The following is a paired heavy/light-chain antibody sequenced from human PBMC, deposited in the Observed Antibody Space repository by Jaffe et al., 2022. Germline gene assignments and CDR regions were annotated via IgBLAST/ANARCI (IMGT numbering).Heavy chain of an antibody. CDR3: ARQIPPTILGWPYYYYYYMDV. D-gene: IGHD5-12*01. J-gene: IGHJ6*03. CDR2: IYHSGST. Sequence: QVQLQESGPGLVKPSETLSLTCAVSGYSISSGYYWGWIRQPPGKGLEWIGSIYHSGSTYYNPSLKSRVTISVDTSKNQFSLKLSSVTAADTAVYYCARQIPPTILGWPYYYYYYMDVWGKGTTVTVSS. CDR1: GYSISSGYY. V-gene: IGHV4-38-2*01.
Light chain of an antibody. CDR2: KAS. J-gene: IGKJ5*01. CDR1: QSISSW. CDR3: QQYNSYFTIT. Sequence: DIQMTQSPSTLSASVGDRVTITCRASQSISSWLAWYQQKPGKAPKLLIYKASSLESGVPSRFSGSGSGTEFTLTISSLQPDDFATYYCQQYNSYFTITFGQGTRLEIK. V-gene: IGKV1-5*03.